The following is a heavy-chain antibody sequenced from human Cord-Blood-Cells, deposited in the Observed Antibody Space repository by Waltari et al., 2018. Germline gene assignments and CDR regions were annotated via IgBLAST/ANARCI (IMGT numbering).Heavy chain of an antibody. V-gene: IGHV1-8*01. CDR3: AMLEAPGRNNWYFDL. CDR2: MNPNSGNT. CDR1: GYTFTSYD. D-gene: IGHD3-3*01. J-gene: IGHJ2*01. Sequence: QVQLVQSGAEVKKPGASVKVSCKASGYTFTSYDIIWVRQATGQGLEWMGWMNPNSGNTGYAQKFQGRVTMTRNTSISTAYMELSSLRSEDMAVYYCAMLEAPGRNNWYFDLWGRGTLVTVSS.